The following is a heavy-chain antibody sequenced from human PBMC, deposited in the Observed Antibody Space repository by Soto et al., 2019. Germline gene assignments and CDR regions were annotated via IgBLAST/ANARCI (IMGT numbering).Heavy chain of an antibody. J-gene: IGHJ6*02. Sequence: SVKVPCKASGGTFSSYSISWVRQAPGQGLEWMGGIIPIFGTANYAQKFQGRVTITADESTSTAYMELSSLRSEDTAVYYCARGVGLNYDILTGPSGYYYYGMDVWGQGTTVTVSS. CDR2: IIPIFGTA. V-gene: IGHV1-69*13. D-gene: IGHD3-9*01. CDR1: GGTFSSYS. CDR3: ARGVGLNYDILTGPSGYYYYGMDV.